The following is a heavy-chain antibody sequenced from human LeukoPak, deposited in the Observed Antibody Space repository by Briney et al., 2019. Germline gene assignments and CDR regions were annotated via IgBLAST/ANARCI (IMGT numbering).Heavy chain of an antibody. CDR1: GFTFSSYG. D-gene: IGHD1-26*01. J-gene: IGHJ4*02. CDR3: AKEPTSGWELIGFDY. V-gene: IGHV3-30*18. CDR2: ISYDGSNK. Sequence: GGSLRLSCAASGFTFSSYGMHWVRQAPGKGLEWVAVISYDGSNKYYADSVKGRFTIPRDNSKNTLYLQMNSLRAEDTAVYYCAKEPTSGWELIGFDYWGQGTLVTVSS.